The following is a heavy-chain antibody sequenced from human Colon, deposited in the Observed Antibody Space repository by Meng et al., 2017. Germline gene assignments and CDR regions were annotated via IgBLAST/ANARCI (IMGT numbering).Heavy chain of an antibody. Sequence: GESLKISCVVSGFTFSLYEMNWVRQAPGKGPEWIAYIGNSGDTIFYADSVKGRFTISRDNTKESLDLQMKNLRAEDTAIYYCARGTPVTWRPPFDHWGQGAPVTVSS. CDR3: ARGTPVTWRPPFDH. V-gene: IGHV3-48*03. CDR1: GFTFSLYE. D-gene: IGHD2-15*01. J-gene: IGHJ4*02. CDR2: IGNSGDTI.